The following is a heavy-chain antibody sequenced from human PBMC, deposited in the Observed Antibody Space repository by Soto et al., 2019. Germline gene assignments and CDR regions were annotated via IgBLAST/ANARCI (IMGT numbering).Heavy chain of an antibody. J-gene: IGHJ3*02. Sequence: GGSLRLSCAASVFTFSSYCMHLVRQAPGKGLEWVSVISYDGSNKYYADSVKGRFTISRDNSKNTLYLQMNSLRAEDTAVYYCEKESAVRDAFDIWGQGTMVTVSS. CDR2: ISYDGSNK. V-gene: IGHV3-30*18. CDR1: VFTFSSYC. CDR3: EKESAVRDAFDI.